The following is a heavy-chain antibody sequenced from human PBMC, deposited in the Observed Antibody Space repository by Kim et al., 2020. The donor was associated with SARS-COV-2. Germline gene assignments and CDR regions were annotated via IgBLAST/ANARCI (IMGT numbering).Heavy chain of an antibody. CDR3: ARWGGSCSGGSCYWGYYFDY. Sequence: RVTISVDTSKNQFSLKLSSVTAADTAVYYCARWGGSCSGGSCYWGYYFDYWGQGTLVTVSS. V-gene: IGHV4-59*01. D-gene: IGHD2-15*01. J-gene: IGHJ4*02.